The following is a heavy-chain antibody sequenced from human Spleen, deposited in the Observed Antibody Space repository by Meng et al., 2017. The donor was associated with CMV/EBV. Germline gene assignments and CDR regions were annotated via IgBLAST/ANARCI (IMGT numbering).Heavy chain of an antibody. CDR3: AKTMYDNVWGSYRPDPYFDY. CDR1: GYSFSNYW. D-gene: IGHD3-16*02. J-gene: IGHJ4*02. V-gene: IGHV5-51*01. CDR2: IFPGDSDT. Sequence: GGSLKISCKGSGYSFSNYWIGWVRQMPGKGLEWMGIIFPGDSDTRYSPSFQGQVTISTDESISTAYLQWSSLKGSDTAMYYCAKTMYDNVWGSYRPDPYFDYWGQGSLVTVSS.